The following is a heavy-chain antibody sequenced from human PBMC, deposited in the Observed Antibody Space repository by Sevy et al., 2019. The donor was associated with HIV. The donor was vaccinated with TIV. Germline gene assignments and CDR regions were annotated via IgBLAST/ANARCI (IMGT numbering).Heavy chain of an antibody. CDR2: MKPDGSEK. Sequence: GGSLRLSCVASGFTFKNYWLNWVRQAPGKGLEWVANMKPDGSEKYYSDSVKGRFTISRDNAKNSLFLQMNSLRVEDTAVYCCARSDEDGPQLVWYGELLSDFDYWGQGNLVTVSS. J-gene: IGHJ4*02. D-gene: IGHD3-10*01. CDR3: ARSDEDGPQLVWYGELLSDFDY. CDR1: GFTFKNYW. V-gene: IGHV3-7*01.